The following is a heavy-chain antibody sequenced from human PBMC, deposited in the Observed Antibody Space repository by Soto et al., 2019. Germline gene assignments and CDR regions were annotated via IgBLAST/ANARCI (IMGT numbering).Heavy chain of an antibody. Sequence: GGSLRLSCAASGFTFSSYGMHWVRQAPGKGLEWVAVISYDGSNKYYADSVKGRFTISRDNSKNTLYLQMNSLRAEDTAVYYCAKAPGRGVVVAPTHYYYYYGMDVWGQGTTVTVSS. CDR3: AKAPGRGVVVAPTHYYYYYGMDV. V-gene: IGHV3-30*18. D-gene: IGHD2-15*01. J-gene: IGHJ6*02. CDR1: GFTFSSYG. CDR2: ISYDGSNK.